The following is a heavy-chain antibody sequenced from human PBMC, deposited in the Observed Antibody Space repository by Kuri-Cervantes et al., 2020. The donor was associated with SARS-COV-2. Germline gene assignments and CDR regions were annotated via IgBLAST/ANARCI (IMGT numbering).Heavy chain of an antibody. D-gene: IGHD6-13*01. CDR1: GFTVSSNY. V-gene: IGHV3-23*01. CDR3: AKLLSSSSPWFQH. Sequence: GESLKISCAASGFTVSSNYMSWVRQAPGKGLEWVSAISGSGGSTYYADSVKGRFTISRDNSKNTLYLQMNSLRAEDTAVYYCAKLLSSSSPWFQHWGQGTLVTVSS. J-gene: IGHJ1*01. CDR2: ISGSGGST.